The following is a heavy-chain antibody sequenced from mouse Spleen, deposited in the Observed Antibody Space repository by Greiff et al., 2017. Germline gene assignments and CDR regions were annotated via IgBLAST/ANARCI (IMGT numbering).Heavy chain of an antibody. Sequence: VKLQQPGADLVKPGASLKVSCKASGYTFTSYWMHWVKQRPGQGLEWIGRIHPSDSDTNYKQKFKGKATLTVDKTSSTAFMLLSILTAEEAAVYYGGIGGYYYAMDYWGQGTSVTVSS. CDR3: GIGGYYYAMDY. D-gene: IGHD2-2*01. V-gene: IGHV1-74*01. CDR2: IHPSDSDT. CDR1: GYTFTSYW. J-gene: IGHJ4*01.